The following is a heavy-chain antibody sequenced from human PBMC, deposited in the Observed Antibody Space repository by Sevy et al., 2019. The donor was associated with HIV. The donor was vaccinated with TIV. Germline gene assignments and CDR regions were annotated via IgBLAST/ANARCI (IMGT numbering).Heavy chain of an antibody. V-gene: IGHV1-18*01. D-gene: IGHD2-15*01. CDR1: GYTFTSYG. CDR3: ARERVYCSGGSCYRDFLDY. Sequence: ASVKVSCNASGYTFTSYGISWVRQAPGQGLEWMGWISAYNGNTNYAQKLQGRVTMTTDTSTSTAYMELRSLRSDDTAVYYCARERVYCSGGSCYRDFLDYWGQGTLVTVSS. J-gene: IGHJ4*02. CDR2: ISAYNGNT.